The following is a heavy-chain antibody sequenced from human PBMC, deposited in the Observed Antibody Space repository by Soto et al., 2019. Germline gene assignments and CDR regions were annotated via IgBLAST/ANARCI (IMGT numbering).Heavy chain of an antibody. CDR3: AKDRGGSTNGWEFFDY. CDR2: ISGNGGST. CDR1: GFDFKFYS. D-gene: IGHD3-10*01. J-gene: IGHJ4*02. V-gene: IGHV3-23*01. Sequence: EVLILESGGGLVQPGGSLRLSCEVSGFDFKFYSMSWVRQAPGKGLEWVASISGNGGSTYYAASGKGRFTFSRDNSKNILYLQMNSLRGEDTAVYYCAKDRGGSTNGWEFFDYWGQGTLVTVSS.